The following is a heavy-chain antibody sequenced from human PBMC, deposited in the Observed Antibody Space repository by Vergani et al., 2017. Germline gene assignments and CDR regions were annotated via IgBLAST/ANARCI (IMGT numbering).Heavy chain of an antibody. J-gene: IGHJ6*03. D-gene: IGHD1-14*01. V-gene: IGHV4-61*02. Sequence: QVQLQESGPGLVKPSQTLSLTCTVSGGSISSGSYYWSWIRQPAGKGLEWIGRIYTSGSTNYNPSLKSRVTMSVDTSKNQFSLKLSSVTAADTAVYYCARFLPVYLGNLNYYYYMDVWGKGTTVTVSS. CDR1: GGSISSGSYY. CDR3: ARFLPVYLGNLNYYYYMDV. CDR2: IYTSGST.